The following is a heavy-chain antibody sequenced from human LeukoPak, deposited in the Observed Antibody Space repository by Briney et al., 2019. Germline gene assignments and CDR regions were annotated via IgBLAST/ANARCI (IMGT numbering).Heavy chain of an antibody. V-gene: IGHV3-30-3*01. CDR2: ISYDGSNK. Sequence: GGSLRLSCAASGFTFSSYAMHWVRQAPGKGLEWVAVISYDGSNKYYADSVKGRFTISRDNSKNTLYLQMNSLRAEDTAVYYCARDRSIAARLGSYYYGMDVWGQGTTVTVSS. CDR3: ARDRSIAARLGSYYYGMDV. CDR1: GFTFSSYA. J-gene: IGHJ6*02. D-gene: IGHD6-6*01.